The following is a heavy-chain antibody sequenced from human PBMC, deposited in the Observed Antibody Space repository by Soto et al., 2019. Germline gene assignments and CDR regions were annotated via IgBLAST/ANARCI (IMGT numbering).Heavy chain of an antibody. J-gene: IGHJ6*02. CDR3: AKWGYSCYGLDV. D-gene: IGHD5-18*01. Sequence: QVQLVESGGGVVQPGRSLRLSCSASGFTFSNYGILWVRQAPGKGLEWVATVSYDGSNQYYADSVKGRFTISKDNSKNTVYLQINSPRAEDTSVYDCAKWGYSCYGLDVWGQGTTVTVS. CDR2: VSYDGSNQ. CDR1: GFTFSNYG. V-gene: IGHV3-30*18.